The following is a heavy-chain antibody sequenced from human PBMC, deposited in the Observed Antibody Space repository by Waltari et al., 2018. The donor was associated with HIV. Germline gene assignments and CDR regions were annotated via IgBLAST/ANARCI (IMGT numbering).Heavy chain of an antibody. CDR2: FDPEQGKT. J-gene: IGHJ5*02. CDR1: VYTLSELS. CDR3: TTEGLYCSGGTCYSRFDP. Sequence: QVPLVQSGAEVTKPGASVKVSCTVSVYTLSELSMHWVRQAPGKGLEWMGGFDPEQGKTIYAQNFQGRVTMTEDAATDTAYMELSSLGSEDTAVYYCTTEGLYCSGGTCYSRFDPWGQGTLVTVSS. D-gene: IGHD2-15*01. V-gene: IGHV1-24*01.